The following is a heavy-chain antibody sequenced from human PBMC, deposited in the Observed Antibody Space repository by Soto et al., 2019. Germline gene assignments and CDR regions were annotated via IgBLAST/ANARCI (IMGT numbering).Heavy chain of an antibody. D-gene: IGHD5-18*01. Sequence: ASVKVSCKASGYTFTGYYMHWVRQAPGQGLEWMGWINPNSGGTNYAQKFQGWVTMTRDTSISTAYMELSRLRSDDTAVYYCARGGDSGLGTAMDFDYWGQGTLVTVSS. CDR3: ARGGDSGLGTAMDFDY. CDR2: INPNSGGT. CDR1: GYTFTGYY. J-gene: IGHJ4*02. V-gene: IGHV1-2*04.